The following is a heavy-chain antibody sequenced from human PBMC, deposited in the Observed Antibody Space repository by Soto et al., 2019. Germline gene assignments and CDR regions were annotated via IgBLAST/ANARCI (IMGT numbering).Heavy chain of an antibody. CDR2: IYYIGTT. CDR3: ARSGSNSGADAFDT. V-gene: IGHV4-61*01. D-gene: IGHD5-18*01. Sequence: SETLSLTCTFSGGSVSSGRYYWSWIRQPPGKGLEWIGHIYYIGTTHYSPSLKSRVTISLDTPKNQFSLRLSSVTAADTAVYYCARSGSNSGADAFDTWGQGTMVTVSS. CDR1: GGSVSSGRYY. J-gene: IGHJ3*02.